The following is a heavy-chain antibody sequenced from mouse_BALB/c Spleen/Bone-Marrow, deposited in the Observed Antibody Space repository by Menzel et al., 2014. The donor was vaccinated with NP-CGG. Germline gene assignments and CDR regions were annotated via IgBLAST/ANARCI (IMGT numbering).Heavy chain of an antibody. J-gene: IGHJ4*01. CDR2: IRNKANGYTT. D-gene: IGHD4-1*01. CDR3: ARLLTFYAMDY. CDR1: GFTFTDYF. V-gene: IGHV7-3*02. Sequence: EVMLVESGGGLVQPGGSLRLSCATSGFTFTDYFMTWVRQPPGKALEWLGFIRNKANGYTTDYSAYVKGRFTISRDNSQSILYLQMNTLRAEDSAAYYCARLLTFYAMDYWGQGTSVTVSS.